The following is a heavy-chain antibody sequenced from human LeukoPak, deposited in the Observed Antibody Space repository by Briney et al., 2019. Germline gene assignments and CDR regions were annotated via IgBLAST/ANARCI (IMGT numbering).Heavy chain of an antibody. D-gene: IGHD3-9*01. V-gene: IGHV1-58*01. CDR1: GFTFTSSA. Sequence: TSVKVSCKASGFTFTSSAVQWVRQARGQRLEWIGWIVVGSGNTNYAQKFQEGVTITRDMSTSTAYMELSSLRSEDTAVYYCAALCVGLLTGYYPYYYYGMDVWGQGTTVTVSS. J-gene: IGHJ6*02. CDR3: AALCVGLLTGYYPYYYYGMDV. CDR2: IVVGSGNT.